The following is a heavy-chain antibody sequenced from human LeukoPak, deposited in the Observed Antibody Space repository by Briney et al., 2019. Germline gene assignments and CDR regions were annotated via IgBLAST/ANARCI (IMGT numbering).Heavy chain of an antibody. CDR2: ISWDGGSA. D-gene: IGHD6-6*01. CDR1: GFTFDDYA. CDR3: AKVSGEYSSSSGDY. Sequence: GGSLRLSCAASGFTFDDYAMHWFRQAPVKGLEWVSLISWDGGSAYYADSVKGRFTISRDNSKNSLYLQMNSLRAEDTALYYCAKVSGEYSSSSGDYWGQGTLVTVSS. V-gene: IGHV3-43D*03. J-gene: IGHJ4*02.